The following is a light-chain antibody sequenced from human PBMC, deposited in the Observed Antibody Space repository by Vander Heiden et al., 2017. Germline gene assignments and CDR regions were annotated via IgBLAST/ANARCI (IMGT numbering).Light chain of an antibody. Sequence: QSVLTQPPQASGTPGQRVTVSCSGSSSNIEGNTVSWYQQLPGTAPKLLIYRDNQRPSGVPDRFSGSKSGTSASLAISGLQSEDEADYYCAAWDDGLKGYVFGTGTKVTVL. CDR1: SSNIEGNT. CDR2: RDN. CDR3: AAWDDGLKGYV. J-gene: IGLJ1*01. V-gene: IGLV1-44*01.